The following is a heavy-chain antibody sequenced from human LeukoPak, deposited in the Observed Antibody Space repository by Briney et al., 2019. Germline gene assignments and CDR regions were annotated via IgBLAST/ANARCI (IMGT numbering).Heavy chain of an antibody. V-gene: IGHV3-48*03. D-gene: IGHD6-13*01. CDR1: GFTFSSYE. CDR3: AREVTAAADY. Sequence: GGSLRLSCAASGFTFSSYEKNWVRQAPGKGLEWVSYISSSGSTIYYADSVKGRFTISRDNAKSSLYLQMNSLRAEDTAVYYCAREVTAAADYWGQGTLVTVSS. J-gene: IGHJ4*02. CDR2: ISSSGSTI.